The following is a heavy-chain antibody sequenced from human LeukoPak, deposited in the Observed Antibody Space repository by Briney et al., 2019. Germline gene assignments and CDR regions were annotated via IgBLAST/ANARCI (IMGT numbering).Heavy chain of an antibody. V-gene: IGHV3-21*01. J-gene: IGHJ4*02. CDR3: ARGTLGAWGW. CDR1: AFTFTNYD. CDR2: ISSSSNYI. D-gene: IGHD6-19*01. Sequence: PGGSLRLSCAASAFTFTNYDMNWVRQAPGKGLEWVSSISSSSNYIHYADSVKGRFTISRDNAKNSLYLQMNSLRAEDTAVYFCARGTLGAWGWWGQGTLVTVSA.